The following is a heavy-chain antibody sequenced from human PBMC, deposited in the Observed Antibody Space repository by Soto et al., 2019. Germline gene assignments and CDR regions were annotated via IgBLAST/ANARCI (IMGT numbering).Heavy chain of an antibody. CDR3: EKDSEQLAHHAAFDI. Sequence: QVQLVESGGGVVQPGRSLRLSCAASGFTFSSYGMHWVRQAPGKGLEWVAVISYDGSNKYYADSVKGRFTISRDNSKNTLYLQMNSLRAEDTAVYYCEKDSEQLAHHAAFDIWGQGTMVTVSS. D-gene: IGHD6-6*01. V-gene: IGHV3-30*18. J-gene: IGHJ3*02. CDR2: ISYDGSNK. CDR1: GFTFSSYG.